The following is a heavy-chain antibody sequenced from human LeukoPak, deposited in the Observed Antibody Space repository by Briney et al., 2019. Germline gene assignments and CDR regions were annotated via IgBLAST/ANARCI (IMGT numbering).Heavy chain of an antibody. J-gene: IGHJ3*02. Sequence: GGSLRPSCAASGFTFSFYWMHWVRQAPGKGLVWVSHINSDGSIILYADSAKGRFTVSRDNAKNTLYLQMNSLRAEDTAVYYCAKVDKGYCSGGSCYGVFDIWGQGTMVTVSS. CDR2: INSDGSII. CDR3: AKVDKGYCSGGSCYGVFDI. CDR1: GFTFSFYW. V-gene: IGHV3-74*03. D-gene: IGHD2-15*01.